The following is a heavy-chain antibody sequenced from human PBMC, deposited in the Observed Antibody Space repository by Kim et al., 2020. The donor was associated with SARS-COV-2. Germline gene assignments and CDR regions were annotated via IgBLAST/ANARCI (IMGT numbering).Heavy chain of an antibody. V-gene: IGHV3-53*01. D-gene: IGHD6-13*01. CDR3: ARDLIVAAATGADSYSYHGLDV. CDR1: GFNVSRNY. J-gene: IGHJ6*02. CDR2: IYTGGSS. Sequence: GGSLRLSCAASGFNVSRNYMSWVRQAPGKGLEWVSVIYTGGSSYYADSVKGRFTISSDNSKNTLYLQMNSLRAEDTAVYYCARDLIVAAATGADSYSYHGLDVWGQGTTVTVS.